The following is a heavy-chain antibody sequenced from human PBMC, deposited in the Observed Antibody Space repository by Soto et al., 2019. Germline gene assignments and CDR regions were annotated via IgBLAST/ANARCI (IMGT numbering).Heavy chain of an antibody. V-gene: IGHV3-23*01. D-gene: IGHD3-3*01. CDR1: GFTFSSYA. CDR2: ISGSGGST. J-gene: IGHJ6*02. CDR3: AKDLWTGAYYDFWSGYKKYGMDV. Sequence: GGSLRLSCAASGFTFSSYAMSWVRQAPGKGLEWVSAISGSGGSTYYADSVKGRFTISRDNSKNTLYLQMNSLRAEDTAVYYCAKDLWTGAYYDFWSGYKKYGMDVWGQGTTVTVSS.